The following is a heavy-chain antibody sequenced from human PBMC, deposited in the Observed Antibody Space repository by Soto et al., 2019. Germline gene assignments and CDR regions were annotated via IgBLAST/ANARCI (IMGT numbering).Heavy chain of an antibody. V-gene: IGHV3-30*18. CDR2: ISYDGSNK. Sequence: GGSLRLSCAASGFTFSSYGMHWARQAPGKGLGWVAVISYDGSNKYYADSVKGRFTISRDNSKNTLYLQMNSLRAEDTAVYYCAKNVEVVGSYDSSGPLDYWGQGTLVTVPQ. CDR1: GFTFSSYG. D-gene: IGHD3-22*01. CDR3: AKNVEVVGSYDSSGPLDY. J-gene: IGHJ4*02.